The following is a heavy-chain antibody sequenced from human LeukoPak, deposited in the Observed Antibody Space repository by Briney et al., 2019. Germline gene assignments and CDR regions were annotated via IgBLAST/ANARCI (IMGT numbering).Heavy chain of an antibody. Sequence: PSETLSLTCTVSGGSISSYYWSWIRQPPGKGLEWIGYIYCSGSTNYNPSLKSRVTISVDTSKNQFSLKLSSVTAADTAVYYCARAPLFDYYDSSGYFDYWGQGTLVTVSS. J-gene: IGHJ4*02. D-gene: IGHD3-22*01. CDR3: ARAPLFDYYDSSGYFDY. CDR1: GGSISSYY. V-gene: IGHV4-59*01. CDR2: IYCSGST.